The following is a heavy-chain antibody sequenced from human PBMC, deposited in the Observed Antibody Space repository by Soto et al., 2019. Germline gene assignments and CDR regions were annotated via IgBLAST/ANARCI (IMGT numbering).Heavy chain of an antibody. J-gene: IGHJ6*02. V-gene: IGHV3-30*18. CDR1: GFTFSSYA. CDR2: ISYDGSNK. CDR3: AKPQGPFGETYYYGLDV. Sequence: GGSLRLSCAASGFTFSSYAMHWVRQAPGKGLEWVAVISYDGSNKNYADSVKGRFTISRDNSKNTLYLQMNSLRTEDTAVFYCAKPQGPFGETYYYGLDVWGQGTTVTVSS. D-gene: IGHD3-10*01.